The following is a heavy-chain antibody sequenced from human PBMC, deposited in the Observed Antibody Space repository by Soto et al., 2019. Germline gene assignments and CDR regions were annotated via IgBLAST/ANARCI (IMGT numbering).Heavy chain of an antibody. CDR2: ISYDGSNK. CDR1: GFTVSSYA. D-gene: IGHD6-19*01. Sequence: QVQLVESGGGVVQPGRSLRLSCAASGFTVSSYAMHWVRQAPGKGLEWVAVISYDGSNKYYADSVKGRFTISRDNSKNTLYLQMNSLRADDTAVYYCARDREGGWLVISHNFDYWGQGTLVTDSS. J-gene: IGHJ4*02. CDR3: ARDREGGWLVISHNFDY. V-gene: IGHV3-30-3*01.